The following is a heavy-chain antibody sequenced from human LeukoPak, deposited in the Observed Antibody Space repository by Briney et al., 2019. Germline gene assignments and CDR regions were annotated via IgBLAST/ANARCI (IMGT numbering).Heavy chain of an antibody. D-gene: IGHD1-7*01. V-gene: IGHV3-74*01. CDR1: GFTFSTTW. CDR3: ATAGNYRFDN. CDR2: MNSNGSTT. Sequence: GGSLRLSRAASGFTFSTTWLHWVRQTPGEGLVWVSRMNSNGSTTNYADSVKGRFTISRDNAKSTLYLQMNNLRVEDTAVYYCATAGNYRFDNWGQGTLVTVSP. J-gene: IGHJ4*02.